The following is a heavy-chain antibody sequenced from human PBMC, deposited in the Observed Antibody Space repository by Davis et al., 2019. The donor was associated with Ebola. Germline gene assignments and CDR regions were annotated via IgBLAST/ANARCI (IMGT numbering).Heavy chain of an antibody. CDR1: VGHVNNYN. D-gene: IGHD2/OR15-2a*01. CDR3: ARGPIVARPGNWFDP. Sequence: PSETLSLTCTVSVGHVNNYNWSWIRQPPGKELEWIGYIHDSENPKYNPSLNSRVSLSIDTSHRQFYLNMTSLTAADTAMYYCARGPIVARPGNWFDPWGQGTLVTVSS. V-gene: IGHV4-59*02. J-gene: IGHJ5*02. CDR2: IHDSENP.